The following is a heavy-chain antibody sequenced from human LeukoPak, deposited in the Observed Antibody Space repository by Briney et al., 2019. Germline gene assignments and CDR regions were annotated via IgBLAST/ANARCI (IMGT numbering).Heavy chain of an antibody. CDR3: ESADYYDSSGAPPFDY. D-gene: IGHD3-22*01. CDR2: MNPNRGNT. V-gene: IGHV1-8*01. J-gene: IGHJ4*02. CDR1: GYTFTGYD. Sequence: GASVKVSCKASGYTFTGYDINWVRQAPGQGLEWMGWMNPNRGNTGYAQKFQGRVTMTRNTSISTAYMELSSLRSEDTAVYYCESADYYDSSGAPPFDYWGQGTLFTVSS.